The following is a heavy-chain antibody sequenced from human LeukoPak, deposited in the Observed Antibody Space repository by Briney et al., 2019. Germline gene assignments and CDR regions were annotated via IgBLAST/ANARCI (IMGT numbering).Heavy chain of an antibody. J-gene: IGHJ4*02. D-gene: IGHD6-13*01. V-gene: IGHV1-69*04. CDR1: GGTFSSYA. CDR3: ARAWPGIAGPLGYYFDY. CDR2: IIPILGIA. Sequence: SVKVSCKASGGTFSSYAISWVRQAPGQGLEWMGRIIPILGIANYAQKFQGRVTITADKSTSTAYMELSSLRSEDTAVYYCARAWPGIAGPLGYYFDYWGQGTLVTVSS.